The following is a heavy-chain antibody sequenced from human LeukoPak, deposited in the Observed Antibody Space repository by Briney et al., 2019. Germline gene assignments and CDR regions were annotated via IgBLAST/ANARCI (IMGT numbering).Heavy chain of an antibody. D-gene: IGHD3-16*01. CDR1: GFTFSNYA. CDR3: AKDPYFHIMQPCPFDY. J-gene: IGHJ4*02. CDR2: ISGGGGST. V-gene: IGHV3-23*01. Sequence: GGSLRFSSSASGFTFSNYAMSWVHQAPGQGLEGISTISGGGGSTYYADSVKGRFTISRGNSKNTLYLQINSLRAEDTALYYCAKDPYFHIMQPCPFDYWGQGTLVPVSS.